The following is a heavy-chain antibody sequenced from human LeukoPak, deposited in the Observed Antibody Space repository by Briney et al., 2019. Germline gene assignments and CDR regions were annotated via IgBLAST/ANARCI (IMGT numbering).Heavy chain of an antibody. Sequence: GGSLRLSCAASGFTFSSYGMSWVRQAPGKGLEWVSAISGSGGSTYYADSVKGRFTISRDNSKNTLYLQMNSLRAEDTAVYYCAKRYFDWLLLDYWGQGTLVTVSS. D-gene: IGHD3-9*01. CDR2: ISGSGGST. CDR1: GFTFSSYG. V-gene: IGHV3-23*01. CDR3: AKRYFDWLLLDY. J-gene: IGHJ4*02.